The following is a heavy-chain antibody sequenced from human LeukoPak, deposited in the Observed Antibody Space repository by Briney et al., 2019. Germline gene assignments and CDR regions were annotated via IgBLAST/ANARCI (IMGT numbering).Heavy chain of an antibody. V-gene: IGHV4-4*07. D-gene: IGHD3-10*01. CDR3: AGESNYYGSGSYYNVDGAFDI. CDR1: GGSISSYY. CDR2: IYTSGST. Sequence: SETLSLTCTVSGGSISSYYWSWIRQPAGKGLEWIGRIYTSGSTNYNPSLKSRVTMSVDTSKNQFSLKLSSVTAADTAVYYCAGESNYYGSGSYYNVDGAFDIWGQGTMVTVSS. J-gene: IGHJ3*02.